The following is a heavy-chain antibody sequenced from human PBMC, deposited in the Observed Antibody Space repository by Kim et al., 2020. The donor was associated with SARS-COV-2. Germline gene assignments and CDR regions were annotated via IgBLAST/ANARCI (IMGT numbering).Heavy chain of an antibody. J-gene: IGHJ4*02. CDR3: ATHPYNYAFEY. D-gene: IGHD1-1*01. V-gene: IGHV4-39*01. Sequence: SETLSLTCAVSGDSVNNYDYYWGWIRQSPGKGLEWIGTLFLRGSTYYTPSLKSRVTISVDTSKNQFSLTLSSVTAADTAVYYCATHPYNYAFEYWGLGT. CDR1: GDSVNNYDYY. CDR2: LFLRGST.